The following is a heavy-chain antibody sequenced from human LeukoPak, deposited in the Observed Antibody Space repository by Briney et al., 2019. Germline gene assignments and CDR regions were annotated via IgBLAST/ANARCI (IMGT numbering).Heavy chain of an antibody. D-gene: IGHD3-9*01. V-gene: IGHV1-18*01. CDR2: ISANNGNT. Sequence: ASAKVSCKTSGYTFRNYGVNWVRQAPGQGLEWMGWISANNGNTKSAENLQGRLTMTRDTSTSTAYMELRSLRSDDTAVYYCARDRYYDVLTGFWEHAFDVWGQGTMVIVSS. CDR3: ARDRYYDVLTGFWEHAFDV. CDR1: GYTFRNYG. J-gene: IGHJ3*01.